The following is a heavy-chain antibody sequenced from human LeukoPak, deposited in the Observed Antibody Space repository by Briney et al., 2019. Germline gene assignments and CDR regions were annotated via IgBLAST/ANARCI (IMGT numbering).Heavy chain of an antibody. CDR2: ISTTGAGT. V-gene: IGHV3-23*01. J-gene: IGHJ2*01. Sequence: GGSLRLSCAAPGFAFSNYAMAWVRQAPGKGLAWVSAISTTGAGTYYADSVRGRFTISRDNSKNTLYLQMYSLRAEDTAVYYCAKRLDSSGSYYFGLWGRGTRVTVSS. CDR1: GFAFSNYA. D-gene: IGHD3-22*01. CDR3: AKRLDSSGSYYFGL.